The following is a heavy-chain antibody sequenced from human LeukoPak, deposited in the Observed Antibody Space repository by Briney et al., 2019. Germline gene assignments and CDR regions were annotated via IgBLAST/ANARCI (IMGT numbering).Heavy chain of an antibody. CDR3: AREWQQLLDV. D-gene: IGHD6-13*01. CDR2: IIPIFGTA. J-gene: IGHJ6*04. V-gene: IGHV1-69*06. Sequence: PGASVKVSCKASGGTFSSYAISWVRQAPGQGPEWMGGIIPIFGTANYAQKFQRRVTITADKSTSTAYMELSSLRSEDTAVYYCAREWQQLLDVWGKGTTVTVSS. CDR1: GGTFSSYA.